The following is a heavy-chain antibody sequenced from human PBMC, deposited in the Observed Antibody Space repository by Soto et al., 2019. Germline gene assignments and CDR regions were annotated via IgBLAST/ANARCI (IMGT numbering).Heavy chain of an antibody. Sequence: SETLSLTCTVSGGSISSYYWSWIRQPPGKGLEWIGYIYYSGSTNYNPSLKSRVTISVDTSKNQFSLKLSSVTAADTAVYYCARTDYGDYYYYYYYMDVWGKGTTVTVSS. CDR2: IYYSGST. V-gene: IGHV4-59*08. J-gene: IGHJ6*03. D-gene: IGHD4-17*01. CDR1: GGSISSYY. CDR3: ARTDYGDYYYYYYYMDV.